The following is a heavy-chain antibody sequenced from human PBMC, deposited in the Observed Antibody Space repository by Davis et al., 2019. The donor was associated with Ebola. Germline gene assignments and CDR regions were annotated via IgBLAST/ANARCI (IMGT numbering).Heavy chain of an antibody. CDR3: AKDKGEWEPYFDY. Sequence: GESLKISCAASGFTFSSNSMNWVRQAPGKGLEWVSFISSSSNYIYYADSVKGRFTISRDDAKNSLYLQMNSLTAGDTAVYYCAKDKGEWEPYFDYWGQGTLVTVSS. D-gene: IGHD1-26*01. CDR1: GFTFSSNS. V-gene: IGHV3-21*01. J-gene: IGHJ4*02. CDR2: ISSSSNYI.